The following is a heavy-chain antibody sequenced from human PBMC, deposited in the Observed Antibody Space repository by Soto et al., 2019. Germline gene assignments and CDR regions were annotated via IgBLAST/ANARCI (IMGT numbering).Heavy chain of an antibody. CDR1: GYTFTSYA. Sequence: ASVKLSCKASGYTFTSYAMHWVRQAPGQRLEWMGWINAGNGNTKYSQKFQGRVTITRDTSASTAYMELSSLRSEDTAVYYCARVGCSGGSCFFDYWGQGTLVTVSS. D-gene: IGHD2-15*01. J-gene: IGHJ4*02. CDR2: INAGNGNT. V-gene: IGHV1-3*01. CDR3: ARVGCSGGSCFFDY.